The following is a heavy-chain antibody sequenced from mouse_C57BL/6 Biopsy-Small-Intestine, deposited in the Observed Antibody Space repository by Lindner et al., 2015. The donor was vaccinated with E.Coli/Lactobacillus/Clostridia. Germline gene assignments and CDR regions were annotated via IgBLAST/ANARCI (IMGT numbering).Heavy chain of an antibody. J-gene: IGHJ2*01. CDR2: ILSGSRST. D-gene: IGHD1-1*01. CDR1: GYTFTGYW. Sequence: VQLQXSGAELMKPGASVKLSCKATGYTFTGYWIEWVKQRPGHGLEWIGEILSGSRSTNHNEKFKGKATFTADTSSNTAYMQLSSLTAEDSAIYYCAIYYGSLPYFFDYWGQGTTLTVSS. V-gene: IGHV1-9*01. CDR3: AIYYGSLPYFFDY.